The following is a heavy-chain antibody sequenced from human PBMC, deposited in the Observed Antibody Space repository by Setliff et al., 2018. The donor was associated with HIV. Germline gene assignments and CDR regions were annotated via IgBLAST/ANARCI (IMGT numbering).Heavy chain of an antibody. CDR2: VSNGGDT. CDR3: ARATYTTLFGVLMGGGLQY. J-gene: IGHJ4*02. D-gene: IGHD3-3*01. Sequence: PSETLSLTCAVSGGSTNNYYLTWIRQPPGKGLEWIGSVSNGGDTNYNPSLKSRVSLSLDTSKTQFSLKLTSVTVADTAVYYCARATYTTLFGVLMGGGLQYWGPGTLVTVSS. V-gene: IGHV4-59*01. CDR1: GGSTNNYY.